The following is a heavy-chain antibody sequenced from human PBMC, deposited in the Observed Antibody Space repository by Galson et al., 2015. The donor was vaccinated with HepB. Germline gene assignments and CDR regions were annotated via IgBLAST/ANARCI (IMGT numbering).Heavy chain of an antibody. CDR1: GYTFTSYY. CDR2: ISPSDGST. J-gene: IGHJ4*02. Sequence: SVKVSCKASGYTFTSYYMHWVRQAPGQGLEWMGIISPSDGSTSYAQKLQGRITMTRDTSTRTVYMELSSLRSEDTAVYYCARICGGDCSGYWGQGTLVTVSS. CDR3: ARICGGDCSGY. D-gene: IGHD2-21*01. V-gene: IGHV1-46*04.